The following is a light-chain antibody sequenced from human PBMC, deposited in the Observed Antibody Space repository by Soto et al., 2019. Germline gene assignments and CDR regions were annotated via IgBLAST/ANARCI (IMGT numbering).Light chain of an antibody. CDR2: GAS. CDR1: QSVSTY. J-gene: IGKJ4*01. CDR3: QQRGT. V-gene: IGKV3-11*01. Sequence: EIVFTQSPATLSLSPGEGATLSCRASQSVSTYLAWYRQKPGQAPRLLIYGASNRATGIPARFSGSGSGTDFTLTISSLEPEDFAVYYCQQRGTFGGGTKVDIK.